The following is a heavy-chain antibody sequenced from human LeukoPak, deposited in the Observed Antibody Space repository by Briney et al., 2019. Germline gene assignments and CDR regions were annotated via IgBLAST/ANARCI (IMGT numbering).Heavy chain of an antibody. V-gene: IGHV1-18*01. CDR3: ARDAENSRYFDWLSERFDY. Sequence: GASVKVSCKASGYTFTSYGISWVRQAPGQGLEWMGWISAYNGNTNYAQKLQGRVTMTTDTSTSTAYMELRSLRSDDTAVYYCARDAENSRYFDWLSERFDYWGQGTLVTVSS. J-gene: IGHJ4*02. CDR2: ISAYNGNT. CDR1: GYTFTSYG. D-gene: IGHD3-9*01.